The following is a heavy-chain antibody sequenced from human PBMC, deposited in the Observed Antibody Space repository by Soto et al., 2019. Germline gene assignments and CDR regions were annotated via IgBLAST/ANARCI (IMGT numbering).Heavy chain of an antibody. CDR1: GGSISSGGYY. J-gene: IGHJ6*02. D-gene: IGHD3-22*01. CDR2: IYYSGST. V-gene: IGHV4-31*03. CDR3: ARERNYDSSGYSYYYGMDV. Sequence: QVQLQESGPGLVKPSQTLSLTCTVSGGSISSGGYYWSWIRQHPGKGLEWIGYIYYSGSTYYNPSLKSRVIISVDTSKNQFSLKLSSVTAADTAVYYCARERNYDSSGYSYYYGMDVWGQGTTVTVSS.